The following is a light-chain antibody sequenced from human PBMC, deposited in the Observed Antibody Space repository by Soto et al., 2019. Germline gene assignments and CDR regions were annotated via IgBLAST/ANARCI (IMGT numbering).Light chain of an antibody. V-gene: IGLV2-18*02. J-gene: IGLJ1*01. CDR2: EVS. CDR1: SSDVGSYNR. Sequence: QSALTQPPSVSGSPGQSVTISCPGTSSDVGSYNRVSWYQQPPGTAPKLMIYEVSNRPSGVPDHFSGSKSGNTASLTISGLQAEDEADYYCSSYTSSSTFVFGTGTKVTVL. CDR3: SSYTSSSTFV.